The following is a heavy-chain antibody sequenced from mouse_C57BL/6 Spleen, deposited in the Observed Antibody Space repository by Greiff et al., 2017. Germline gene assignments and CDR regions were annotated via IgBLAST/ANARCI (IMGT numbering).Heavy chain of an antibody. CDR2: INPSTGGT. CDR3: ARSDYEYPYDYAKDY. V-gene: IGHV1-42*01. CDR1: GYSFTGYY. D-gene: IGHD2-4*01. J-gene: IGHJ4*01. Sequence: VQLQQSGPELVKPGASVKISCKASGYSFTGYYMNWVKQSPEKSLEWIGEINPSTGGTTYNQKFKAKATLTVDKSSSTAYMQLKSLTSEDSAVXYSARSDYEYPYDYAKDYWGQGTSVTVSS.